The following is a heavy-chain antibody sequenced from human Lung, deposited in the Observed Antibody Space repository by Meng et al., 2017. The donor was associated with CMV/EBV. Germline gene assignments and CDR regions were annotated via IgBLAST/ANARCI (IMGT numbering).Heavy chain of an antibody. V-gene: IGHV2-70D*14. Sequence: SGXXLVXPTQTLTLTCTFSGFSLSTSGMRVTWIRQPPNKAPEWLARIDWDDDKFYSTSLKTRLTISEDPSKNQVVLTMTNMDPVGTATYYCACSWFLGVLSHDLXGQGXLVTVSS. CDR1: GFSLSTSGMR. J-gene: IGHJ5*02. CDR2: IDWDDDK. CDR3: ACSWFLGVLSHDL. D-gene: IGHD3-3*01.